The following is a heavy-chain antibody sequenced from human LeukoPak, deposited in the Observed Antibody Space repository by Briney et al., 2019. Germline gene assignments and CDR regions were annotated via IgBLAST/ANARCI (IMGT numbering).Heavy chain of an antibody. J-gene: IGHJ6*03. Sequence: GGSLRLSCAASGFTVSSNYMSWVRQAPGKGLEWVSVIYSGGSTYYADSVKGRFTISRDNSKNTLYLQMNSLRAERTAVYYCARDGSSPYYYYMDVWGKGTTVTVSS. D-gene: IGHD3-10*01. CDR2: IYSGGST. CDR1: GFTVSSNY. V-gene: IGHV3-53*01. CDR3: ARDGSSPYYYYMDV.